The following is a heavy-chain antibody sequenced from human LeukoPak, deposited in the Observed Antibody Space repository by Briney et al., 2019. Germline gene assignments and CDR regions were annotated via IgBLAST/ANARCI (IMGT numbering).Heavy chain of an antibody. CDR2: ISGSGGST. Sequence: GGSLRLSCAASGFTSSSYAMSWVRQAPGKGLEWVSAISGSGGSTYYADSVKGRFTISRDNSKNTLYLQMNSLRAEDTAVYYCAKDQIAVAGFVGIQRPGDFDYWGQGTLVTVSS. CDR3: AKDQIAVAGFVGIQRPGDFDY. CDR1: GFTSSSYA. V-gene: IGHV3-23*01. J-gene: IGHJ4*02. D-gene: IGHD6-19*01.